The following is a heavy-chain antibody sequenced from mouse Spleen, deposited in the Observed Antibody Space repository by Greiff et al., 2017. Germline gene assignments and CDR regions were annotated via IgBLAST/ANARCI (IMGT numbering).Heavy chain of an antibody. V-gene: IGHV1-19*01. Sequence: VQLQQSGPVLVKPGASVKMSCKASGYTFTDYYMNWVKQSHGKSLEWIGVINPYNGGTSYNQKFKGKATLTVDKSSSTAYMELNSLTSEDSAVYYCARSFYYGNYVDAMDYWGQGTSVTVSS. J-gene: IGHJ4*01. CDR1: GYTFTDYY. CDR2: INPYNGGT. D-gene: IGHD2-1*01. CDR3: ARSFYYGNYVDAMDY.